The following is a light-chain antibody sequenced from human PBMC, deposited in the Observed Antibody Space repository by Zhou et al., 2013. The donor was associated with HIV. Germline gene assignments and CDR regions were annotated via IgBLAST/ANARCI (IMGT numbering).Light chain of an antibody. CDR1: QSVSSY. CDR2: GTS. Sequence: EIVLTQSPATLSLSPGERATLSCRASQSVSSYLSWYQQKPGQAPRLLIYGTSNRATGIPPRFSGSGSGTDFTLTISRLEPEDFAVYYCQQYGSSPLFTFGPGTKVDIK. CDR3: QQYGSSPLFT. V-gene: IGKV3-20*01. J-gene: IGKJ3*01.